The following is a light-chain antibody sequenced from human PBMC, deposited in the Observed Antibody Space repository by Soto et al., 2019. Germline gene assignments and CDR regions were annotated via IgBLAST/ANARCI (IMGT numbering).Light chain of an antibody. CDR3: QLYGSASWT. CDR1: QSVRCTH. Sequence: EIVLTQSPGTLSLSPGERATLSCRASQSVRCTHLAWYQQKPGQPPRLLIYGASSRATGIPDRFSGSGSGTDFILTISRLEPEDFAVYYCQLYGSASWTFGQGTKVEIK. CDR2: GAS. J-gene: IGKJ1*01. V-gene: IGKV3-20*01.